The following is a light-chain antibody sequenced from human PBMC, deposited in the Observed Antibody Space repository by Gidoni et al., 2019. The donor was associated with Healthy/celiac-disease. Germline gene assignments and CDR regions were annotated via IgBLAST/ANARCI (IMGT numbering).Light chain of an antibody. CDR3: CSYAGSSTLV. CDR2: EVS. Sequence: QSVLTQPASVSGSPGQSITIACTGPSSDVGSYNLVSCYQQHPGKAPKLMIYEVSKRPSGVSNRFSGSKSGNTASLTISGLQAEDEADYYCCSYAGSSTLVFGGGTKLTVL. J-gene: IGLJ2*01. CDR1: SSDVGSYNL. V-gene: IGLV2-23*02.